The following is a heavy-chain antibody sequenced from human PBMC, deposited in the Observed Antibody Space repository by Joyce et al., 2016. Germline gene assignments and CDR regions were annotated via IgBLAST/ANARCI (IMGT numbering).Heavy chain of an antibody. D-gene: IGHD3-16*01. J-gene: IGHJ6*02. Sequence: EVQLVESGGGLVQPGGSLRLSCAASGFNVSTNYMSWVRQAPGKGLGWVSVIYSGDNTYNADSVKGRFTISRHNSKNTVYLQMSSLRAEDTAVYYCARVWVPGYYYGMDVWGQGTTVTVSS. V-gene: IGHV3-53*04. CDR2: IYSGDNT. CDR3: ARVWVPGYYYGMDV. CDR1: GFNVSTNY.